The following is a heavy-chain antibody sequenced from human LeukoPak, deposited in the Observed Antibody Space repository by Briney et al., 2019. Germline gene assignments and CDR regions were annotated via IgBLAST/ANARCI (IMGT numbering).Heavy chain of an antibody. V-gene: IGHV4-4*07. CDR2: IYTSGST. CDR1: SGSISNFH. Sequence: SETLSLTRTVSSGSISNFHWSWIRQPAGKGLEWIGRIYTSGSTNYNPSLKSRVTMSVDTSKNQFSLKLSSVTAADTAVYYCAREGSDYYGSGSYYRSYYYYMDVWGKGTTVTISS. J-gene: IGHJ6*03. CDR3: AREGSDYYGSGSYYRSYYYYMDV. D-gene: IGHD3-10*01.